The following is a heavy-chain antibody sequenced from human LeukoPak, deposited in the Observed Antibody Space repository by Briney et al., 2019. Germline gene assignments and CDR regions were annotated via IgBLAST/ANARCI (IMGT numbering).Heavy chain of an antibody. CDR3: ARGLAAAGPTAYYYYYYMDV. CDR1: GYTFTSYG. V-gene: IGHV1-8*02. Sequence: ASVKVSCKASGYTFTSYGISWVRQATGQGLEWMGWMNPNSGNTGYAQKFQGRVTMTRNTSISTAYMELSSLRSEDTAVYYCARGLAAAGPTAYYYYYYMDVWGKGTTVTISS. D-gene: IGHD6-13*01. J-gene: IGHJ6*03. CDR2: MNPNSGNT.